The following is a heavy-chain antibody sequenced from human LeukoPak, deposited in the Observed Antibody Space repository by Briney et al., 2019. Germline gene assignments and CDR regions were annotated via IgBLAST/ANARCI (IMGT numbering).Heavy chain of an antibody. CDR2: INPSGGST. CDR3: ASTITFGGVIAPYYYYYGMDV. V-gene: IGHV1-46*01. D-gene: IGHD3-16*02. Sequence: ASVKVSCKASGYTFTSYYMHWVRQAPGQGLEWMGIINPSGGSTSYAQQFQGRVTMTRNTSTSTVYMELSSLRSEDTAVYYCASTITFGGVIAPYYYYYGMDVWGQGTTVTVSS. J-gene: IGHJ6*02. CDR1: GYTFTSYY.